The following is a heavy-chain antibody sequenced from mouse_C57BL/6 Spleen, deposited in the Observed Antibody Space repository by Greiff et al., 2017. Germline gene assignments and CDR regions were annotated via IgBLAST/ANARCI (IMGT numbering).Heavy chain of an antibody. CDR3: ASPYPYYYAMDY. D-gene: IGHD6-5*01. CDR1: GFNIKNTY. V-gene: IGHV14-3*01. Sequence: EVQLQQSVAELVRPGASVKLSCTASGFNIKNTYMHWVKQRPEQGLEWIGRIDPANGNTKYAPKFQGKATITADKSSSTAYMQLSSLTSEDSAVYFCASPYPYYYAMDYWGQGTSVTVSS. J-gene: IGHJ4*01. CDR2: IDPANGNT.